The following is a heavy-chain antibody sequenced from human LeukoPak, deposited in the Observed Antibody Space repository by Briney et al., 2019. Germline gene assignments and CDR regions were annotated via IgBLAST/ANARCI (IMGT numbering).Heavy chain of an antibody. D-gene: IGHD3-16*01. CDR2: INGNGGST. CDR1: GFSFSDYY. J-gene: IGHJ3*02. Sequence: GGSLRLSCEASGFSFSDYYMSWVRQAPGKGLEWVSAINGNGGSTYYADSVKGRFTISRDNSKNTVYLQMNSLRAEDTAVYYCAKSPWGGDTFDIWGQGTMVSVSS. V-gene: IGHV3-23*01. CDR3: AKSPWGGDTFDI.